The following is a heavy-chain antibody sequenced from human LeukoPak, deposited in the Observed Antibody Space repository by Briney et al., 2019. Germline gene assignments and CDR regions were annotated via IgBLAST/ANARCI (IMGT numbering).Heavy chain of an antibody. D-gene: IGHD2-8*02. Sequence: QPGRSLRLSCAASGFTFSSYAMHWVRQAPGKGLEWVAVISYDGSNKYYADSVKGLFTISRDNSKNTLYLQMNSLRAGDTAVYYCARDQITGWGAFDIWGQGTMVTVSS. J-gene: IGHJ3*02. CDR1: GFTFSSYA. V-gene: IGHV3-30-3*01. CDR2: ISYDGSNK. CDR3: ARDQITGWGAFDI.